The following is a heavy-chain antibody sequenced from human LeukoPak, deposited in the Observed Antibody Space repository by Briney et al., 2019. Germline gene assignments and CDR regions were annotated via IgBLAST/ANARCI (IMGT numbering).Heavy chain of an antibody. CDR2: INPHTGGT. V-gene: IGHV1-2*02. J-gene: IGHJ4*02. Sequence: ASVKVSCKASGCTFTGYYMHWVRQAPGQGFEWMGWINPHTGGTNYAQKFQGRVTMTRDTSISTAYMELSGLTSDDTAVYYCARPYCSGGSCHDYFDYWGQGTLVTVSS. CDR1: GCTFTGYY. D-gene: IGHD2-15*01. CDR3: ARPYCSGGSCHDYFDY.